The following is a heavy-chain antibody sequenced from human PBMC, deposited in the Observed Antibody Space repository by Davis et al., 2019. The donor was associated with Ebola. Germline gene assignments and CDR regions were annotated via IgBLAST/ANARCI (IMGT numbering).Heavy chain of an antibody. CDR3: ARDIVVVPAAQYYYYGMDV. V-gene: IGHV1-2*02. CDR2: INPNSGGT. D-gene: IGHD2-2*01. J-gene: IGHJ6*02. Sequence: AASVKVSCKASGDTFTGYYMHWVRQAPGQGLEWMGWINPNSGGTNYAQKFQGRVTMTRDTSISTAYMELSRLRSDDTAVYYCARDIVVVPAAQYYYYGMDVWGQGTTVTVSS. CDR1: GDTFTGYY.